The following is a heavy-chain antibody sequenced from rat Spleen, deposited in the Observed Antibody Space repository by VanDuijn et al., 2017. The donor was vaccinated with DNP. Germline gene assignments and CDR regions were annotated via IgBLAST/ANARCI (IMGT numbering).Heavy chain of an antibody. Sequence: EVQLVESGGGLVQPGRSIKLSCAASGFTFRNYDMAWVRQAPTKGLEWVATISYDGSSTYYRDSVKGRFTISRDNAKSTLYLQMDSLRSEDTATYYCATSRDGFAYWGQGTLVTVSS. J-gene: IGHJ3*01. CDR2: ISYDGSST. CDR1: GFTFRNYD. CDR3: ATSRDGFAY. V-gene: IGHV5-17*01.